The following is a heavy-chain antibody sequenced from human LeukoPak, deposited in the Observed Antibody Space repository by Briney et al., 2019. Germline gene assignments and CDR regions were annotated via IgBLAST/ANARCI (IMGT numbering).Heavy chain of an antibody. CDR2: ISSSSTYI. D-gene: IGHD2-2*01. Sequence: PGGSLRLSCAASGFTFSTSSMNWVRQAPGKGLEWVSSISSSSTYIYYADSVKGRFTISRDHAKNSLYLQMDSLRAEDTAVYYCARAGIGYCSSTSCYAWDYWGQGTLVTVSS. CDR3: ARAGIGYCSSTSCYAWDY. V-gene: IGHV3-21*01. J-gene: IGHJ4*02. CDR1: GFTFSTSS.